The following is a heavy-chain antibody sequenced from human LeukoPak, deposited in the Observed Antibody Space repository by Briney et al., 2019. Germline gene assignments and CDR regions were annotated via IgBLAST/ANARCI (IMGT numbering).Heavy chain of an antibody. Sequence: PSETLSLTCTVSDDSISSSSYYWGWIRQPPGKGLEWIGNIYYSGSTYYNPSLKSRVTISVDTSKNQFSLKLSSVTAADTAVYYCARGVMVPYTIFGYYYYYYYMDVWGKGTTVTVSS. CDR3: ARGVMVPYTIFGYYYYYYYMDV. V-gene: IGHV4-39*07. J-gene: IGHJ6*03. CDR2: IYYSGST. D-gene: IGHD3-3*01. CDR1: DDSISSSSYY.